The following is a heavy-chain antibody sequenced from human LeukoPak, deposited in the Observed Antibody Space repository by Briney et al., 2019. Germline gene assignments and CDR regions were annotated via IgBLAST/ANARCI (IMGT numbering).Heavy chain of an antibody. V-gene: IGHV1-69*01. CDR3: ARPRYCSSTSCPDAFDI. D-gene: IGHD2-2*01. Sequence: SVKVSCKASGGTFSSYAISRVRQAPGQGLEWMGGIIPIFGTANYAQKFQGRVTITADESTSTAYMELSSLRSEDTAVYYCARPRYCSSTSCPDAFDIWGQGTMVTVSS. CDR1: GGTFSSYA. J-gene: IGHJ3*02. CDR2: IIPIFGTA.